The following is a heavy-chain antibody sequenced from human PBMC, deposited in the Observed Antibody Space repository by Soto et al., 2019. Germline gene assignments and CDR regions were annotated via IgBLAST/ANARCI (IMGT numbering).Heavy chain of an antibody. CDR2: IDPSDSYT. V-gene: IGHV5-10-1*01. Sequence: GEYLKISCKRSVYTFTSYWIIWVLQMPGKGLEWMVRIDPSDSYTNYSPSFQGHVTISADKSITTAYLQWSSLKASDSAIYYCARREGYYYGMDVWGPGTTVTVSS. CDR1: VYTFTSYW. CDR3: ARREGYYYGMDV. J-gene: IGHJ6*02.